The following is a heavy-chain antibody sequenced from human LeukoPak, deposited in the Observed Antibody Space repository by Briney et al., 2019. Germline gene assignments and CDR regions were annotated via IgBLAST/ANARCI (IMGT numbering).Heavy chain of an antibody. D-gene: IGHD3-10*01. CDR1: GGSISSGGYY. V-gene: IGHV4-61*02. CDR3: ARLLPYYYSSESADWFDP. CDR2: ISTSGTT. J-gene: IGHJ5*02. Sequence: SETLSLTCTVSGGSISSGGYYWSWIRQPAGKGLEWVGRISTSGTTKYNPSLSSRVTISADTSKNQFSLNLSSVTAADTAMYYCARLLPYYYSSESADWFDPWGQGTLVAVSS.